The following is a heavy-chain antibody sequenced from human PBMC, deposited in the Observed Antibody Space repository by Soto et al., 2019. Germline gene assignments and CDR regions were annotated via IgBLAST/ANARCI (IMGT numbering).Heavy chain of an antibody. D-gene: IGHD6-13*01. CDR1: GYTITSYY. J-gene: IGHJ5*02. V-gene: IGHV1-46*01. Sequence: ASVKVSCKASGYTITSYYMHWVRQAPGQGLEWMGIINPSGGSTGYAQKFQGRATMSRDTSTSTVYMELSSLRSEDTAVYYCARDRKSSSWYGSGWFDPWGQGTLVTVSS. CDR3: ARDRKSSSWYGSGWFDP. CDR2: INPSGGST.